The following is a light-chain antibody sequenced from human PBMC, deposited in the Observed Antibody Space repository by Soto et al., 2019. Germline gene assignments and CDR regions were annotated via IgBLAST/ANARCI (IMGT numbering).Light chain of an antibody. V-gene: IGKV3-11*01. CDR1: QSIRNY. CDR3: QQRSNWPLT. J-gene: IGKJ3*01. Sequence: EIVLTQSPATLSLSPGERATLSCRASQSIRNYLAWYQQKPGQSPRLLIYDASNRATDVPARFNGSGSGTDFTLRISSLEPEDFAVYFCQQRSNWPLTFGPGTKVDIK. CDR2: DAS.